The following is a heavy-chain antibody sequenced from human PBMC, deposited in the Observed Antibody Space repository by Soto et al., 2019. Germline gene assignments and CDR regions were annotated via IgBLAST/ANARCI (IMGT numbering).Heavy chain of an antibody. Sequence: GGSLRLSCAASGFPFDDYTMHWVRQRPGKSLEWASVITWDGGATDYADSVRGRFTISRDNSKNSLFLQMNSLRTEDTALYYCVKDIAGGGQYYFDYWGQGTLVTVSS. CDR1: GFPFDDYT. D-gene: IGHD2-15*01. CDR3: VKDIAGGGQYYFDY. CDR2: ITWDGGAT. J-gene: IGHJ4*02. V-gene: IGHV3-43*01.